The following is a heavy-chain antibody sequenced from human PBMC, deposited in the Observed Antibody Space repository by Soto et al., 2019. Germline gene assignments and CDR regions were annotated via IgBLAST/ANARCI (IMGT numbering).Heavy chain of an antibody. CDR2: ISYDGSNQ. CDR1: GFTFSSYA. V-gene: IGHV3-30-3*01. Sequence: LRLSCAASGFTFSSYAMHWVRQAPGKGLEWVAVISYDGSNQYHAGSVKGRFTISRDNSKNTLSLQMNSLRAEDTAVYYCASISDWGPGTMVTVS. J-gene: IGHJ3*01. CDR3: ASISD.